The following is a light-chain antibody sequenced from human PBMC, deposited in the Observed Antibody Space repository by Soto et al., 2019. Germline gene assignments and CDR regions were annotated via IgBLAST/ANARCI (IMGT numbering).Light chain of an antibody. CDR1: SSDVGAYDY. Sequence: QSALTQPPSASGSPGQSVTISCTGTSSDVGAYDYVSWYQQHPGKAPKLMIYEINKRPSGVPDRFSGSKSGNTASLTVSGLQADDEAEYYCASYAGTKLFVFGSGTQLTVL. CDR3: ASYAGTKLFV. CDR2: EIN. J-gene: IGLJ7*01. V-gene: IGLV2-8*01.